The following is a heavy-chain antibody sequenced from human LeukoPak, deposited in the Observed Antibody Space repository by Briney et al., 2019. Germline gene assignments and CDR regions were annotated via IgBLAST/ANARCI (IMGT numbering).Heavy chain of an antibody. Sequence: GGSLRLSCAASGFTFSSYAMSWVRQAPGKGLEWVSAISGSGGSTYYADSVKGRFAISRDNSRNMLYLQMNSLRAEDTAVYYCATPQSSAWYGYWGQGALVTVSS. V-gene: IGHV3-23*01. D-gene: IGHD6-19*01. CDR3: ATPQSSAWYGY. CDR2: ISGSGGST. CDR1: GFTFSSYA. J-gene: IGHJ4*02.